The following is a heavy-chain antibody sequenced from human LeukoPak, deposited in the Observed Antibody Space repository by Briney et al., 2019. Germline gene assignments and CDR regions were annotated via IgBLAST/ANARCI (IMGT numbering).Heavy chain of an antibody. CDR3: ARVVFDSSFGETYYFDY. CDR1: GYSFTSYW. V-gene: IGHV5-51*01. J-gene: IGHJ4*02. Sequence: GESLKISCKGSGYSFTSYWIGWVRQMPGKGLEWMGIIYPGDSDTRYSPSFQGQVTISADKSISTAYLQWSSLKASDTAMYYCARVVFDSSFGETYYFDYWGQGTLVTVSS. D-gene: IGHD6-6*01. CDR2: IYPGDSDT.